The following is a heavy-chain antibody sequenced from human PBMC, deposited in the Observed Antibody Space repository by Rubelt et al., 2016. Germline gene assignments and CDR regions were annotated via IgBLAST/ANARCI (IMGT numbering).Heavy chain of an antibody. Sequence: QVQLVQSGAEVKKPGASVKVSCKASGYTFTSYGISWVRQAPGQGLEWMGWISAYNGNTNYAQKLQGRVTMTTETSPSTAYMELRSLRSDDTAVYYCARDRIRIAARQGWYFDLWGRGTLVTVSS. J-gene: IGHJ2*01. V-gene: IGHV1-18*01. CDR2: ISAYNGNT. CDR3: ARDRIRIAARQGWYFDL. D-gene: IGHD6-6*01. CDR1: GYTFTSYG.